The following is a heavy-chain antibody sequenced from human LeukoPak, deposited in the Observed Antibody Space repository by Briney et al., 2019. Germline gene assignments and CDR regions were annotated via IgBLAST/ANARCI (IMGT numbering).Heavy chain of an antibody. CDR2: ITPILGIA. J-gene: IGHJ4*02. D-gene: IGHD3-22*01. Sequence: SVKVSCKASGGTFSSYALSWVRQAPGQGLEWMGGITPILGIANYAQDLQGRVTITADKSTNTAYMELSSLRSEDTAVYYCASQDSSGYYLIDYWGQGTLVTVSS. CDR1: GGTFSSYA. V-gene: IGHV1-69*10. CDR3: ASQDSSGYYLIDY.